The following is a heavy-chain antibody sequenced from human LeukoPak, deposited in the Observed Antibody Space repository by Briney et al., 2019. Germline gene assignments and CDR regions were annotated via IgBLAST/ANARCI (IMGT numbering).Heavy chain of an antibody. Sequence: TSSETLSLTCTVSGGSISSYYWSWIRQSPGKGLEWIGSVSYSGSPYYNPSLKSRVAISIDTSKNLFSLELTSVTAADTAVYYCARPLTGYSNTFVYWGQGTMLTVSS. V-gene: IGHV4-59*05. J-gene: IGHJ4*02. CDR1: GGSISSYY. CDR2: VSYSGSP. D-gene: IGHD4-11*01. CDR3: ARPLTGYSNTFVY.